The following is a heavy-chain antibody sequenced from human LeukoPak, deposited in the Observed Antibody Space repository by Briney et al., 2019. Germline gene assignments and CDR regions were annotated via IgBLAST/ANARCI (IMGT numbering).Heavy chain of an antibody. CDR3: AKDLRWDHPGLDP. J-gene: IGHJ5*02. Sequence: RASVKVSCKASGYSFTSYYIHWVRQAPGQGLESMGIINPGGGSTSYAQKFQDRVTMTRDTSTSTVYMELNSLRSEDTAVYYCAKDLRWDHPGLDPWGQGTLVIVSS. CDR1: GYSFTSYY. CDR2: INPGGGST. D-gene: IGHD4-23*01. V-gene: IGHV1-46*01.